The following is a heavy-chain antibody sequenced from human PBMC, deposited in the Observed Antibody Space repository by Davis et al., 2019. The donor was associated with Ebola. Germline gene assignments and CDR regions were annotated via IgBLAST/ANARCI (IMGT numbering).Heavy chain of an antibody. CDR2: INPNSGGT. CDR3: AREGFKEG. Sequence: CTFTASSLHPLRQAPGQGIKWMGWINPNSGGTNYAQRFQGRVTMTRDTFIGAAYMELTRLRSDDTAMYYCAREGFKEGRGQGTLVTVSS. V-gene: IGHV1-2*02. CDR1: CTFTASS. J-gene: IGHJ4*02.